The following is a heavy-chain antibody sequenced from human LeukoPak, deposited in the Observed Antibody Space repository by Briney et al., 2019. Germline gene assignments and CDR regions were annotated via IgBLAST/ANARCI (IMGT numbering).Heavy chain of an antibody. J-gene: IGHJ4*02. CDR3: ARRVGSSDCFDY. V-gene: IGHV4-38-2*02. Sequence: PSETLSLTCTVSGYSISSGFYWGWIRQPPEKGLEWIGNVYHGGSSYYNPSLKSRVTISVDTSKNQFSLNLYSVTAADTAVYYCARRVGSSDCFDYWGQGTLVTVSS. CDR1: GYSISSGFY. CDR2: VYHGGSS. D-gene: IGHD6-6*01.